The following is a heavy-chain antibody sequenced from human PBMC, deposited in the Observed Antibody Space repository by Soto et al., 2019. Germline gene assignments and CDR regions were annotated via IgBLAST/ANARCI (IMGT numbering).Heavy chain of an antibody. CDR1: GYTFTNYC. D-gene: IGHD3-22*01. CDR2: INPSGGTT. CDR3: ARGPYYDSSGYYWYFDL. J-gene: IGHJ2*01. Sequence: ASVKVSCKASGYTFTNYCIHWVRQAPGQGLEWMGIINPSGGTTSYTQKLQGRVTMTTDTSTSTAYMELRSLRSDDTAVYYCARGPYYDSSGYYWYFDLWGRGTQVTVSS. V-gene: IGHV1-46*01.